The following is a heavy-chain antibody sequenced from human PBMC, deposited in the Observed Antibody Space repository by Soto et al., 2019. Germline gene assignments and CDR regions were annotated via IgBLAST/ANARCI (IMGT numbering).Heavy chain of an antibody. V-gene: IGHV3-21*01. J-gene: IGHJ4*02. CDR1: GFTFSSYN. D-gene: IGHD1-26*01. CDR3: ARYSGTYRDY. CDR2: ITSSSGYI. Sequence: EVQLVESGGGLVKPGGSLRLSCAASGFTFSSYNMNWVRQAPWKGLEWVSSITSSSGYIFYADSVKGRFTISRDNAKNSLYLQMNSLRVEDTAVYYCARYSGTYRDYWGQGTLVTVSS.